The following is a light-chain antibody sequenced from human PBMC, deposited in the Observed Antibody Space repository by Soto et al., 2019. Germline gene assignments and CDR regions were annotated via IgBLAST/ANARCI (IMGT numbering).Light chain of an antibody. V-gene: IGKV1-9*01. CDR3: QQYDSYSSGP. Sequence: DIQLTQSPSFLSASVGDRVTVTCRASQGINNYLAWYQQKPGKAPNLLIYATSTLQSGVPSRFSGSGSGTEFTLTISNLQPDDFATYYCQQYDSYSSGPFGQGTKWIS. J-gene: IGKJ1*01. CDR2: ATS. CDR1: QGINNY.